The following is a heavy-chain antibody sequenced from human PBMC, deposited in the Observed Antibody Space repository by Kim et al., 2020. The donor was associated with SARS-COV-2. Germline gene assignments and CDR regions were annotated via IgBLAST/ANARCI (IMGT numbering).Heavy chain of an antibody. Sequence: SETLSLTCAVYGGSFSGHYWSWIRQPPGKGLEWIGEINHSGSTNYNPSLKSRVTISVDTSKNQISLKLIFVTAADTAVYYCARGRGYRSWYSHKTWFDP. V-gene: IGHV4-34*01. J-gene: IGHJ5*02. CDR2: INHSGST. D-gene: IGHD6-13*01. CDR3: ARGRGYRSWYSHKTWFDP. CDR1: GGSFSGHY.